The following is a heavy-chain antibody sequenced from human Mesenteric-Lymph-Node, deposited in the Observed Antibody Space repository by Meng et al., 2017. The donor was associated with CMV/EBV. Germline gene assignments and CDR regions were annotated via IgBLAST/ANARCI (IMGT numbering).Heavy chain of an antibody. Sequence: SGPTLAKPTQTFTLTCTFSGFSLSSAGVGVGWIRQPPGKALECLGIIYWNGDKGYSPSLESRLTITKDTSKNQVVLTMSNMDPLDTATYYCARRDSYGGDSLYNWFDPWGQGTLVTVSS. J-gene: IGHJ5*02. V-gene: IGHV2-5*01. CDR1: GFSLSSAGVG. CDR3: ARRDSYGGDSLYNWFDP. CDR2: IYWNGDK. D-gene: IGHD2-21*02.